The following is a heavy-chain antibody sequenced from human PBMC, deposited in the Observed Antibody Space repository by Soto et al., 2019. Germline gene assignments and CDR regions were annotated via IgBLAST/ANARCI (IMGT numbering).Heavy chain of an antibody. CDR3: ARVADSSGWYVGDAFDI. D-gene: IGHD6-19*01. CDR1: GFTFSSYS. V-gene: IGHV3-21*01. J-gene: IGHJ3*02. CDR2: ISSSSSYI. Sequence: GGSLRLSCAASGFTFSSYSMNWVRQAPGKGLEWVSSISSSSSYIYYADSVKGRFTISRDNAKNSLYLQMNSLRAEDTAVYYCARVADSSGWYVGDAFDIWGQGTMVTVSS.